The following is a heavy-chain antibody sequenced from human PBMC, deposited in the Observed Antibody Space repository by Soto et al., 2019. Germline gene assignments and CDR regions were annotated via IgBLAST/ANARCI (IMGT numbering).Heavy chain of an antibody. J-gene: IGHJ5*02. V-gene: IGHV1-18*01. Sequence: ASVKVSCKASGYTFTSYGISWVRQAPGQGLEWMGWISAYSGNTNYAQKLQGRVTMTTDTSTSTAYMELRSLRSDDTAVYYCARVGYCTNGVCQQNWFDPWGQGTLVTVSS. CDR1: GYTFTSYG. CDR2: ISAYSGNT. D-gene: IGHD2-8*01. CDR3: ARVGYCTNGVCQQNWFDP.